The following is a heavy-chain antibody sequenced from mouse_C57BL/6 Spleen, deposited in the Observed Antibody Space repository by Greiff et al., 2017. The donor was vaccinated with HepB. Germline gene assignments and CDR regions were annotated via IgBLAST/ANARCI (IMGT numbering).Heavy chain of an antibody. V-gene: IGHV2-5*01. D-gene: IGHD2-4*01. Sequence: QVQLKESGPGLVQPSQSLSITCTVSGFSLTSYGVHWVRQSPGKGLEWLGVIWRGGSTDYNAAFMSRLSITKDNSKSQVFFKMNSLQADDTAIYYCAKKGDYDYDKDAMDYWGQGTSVTVSS. CDR1: GFSLTSYG. CDR2: IWRGGST. J-gene: IGHJ4*01. CDR3: AKKGDYDYDKDAMDY.